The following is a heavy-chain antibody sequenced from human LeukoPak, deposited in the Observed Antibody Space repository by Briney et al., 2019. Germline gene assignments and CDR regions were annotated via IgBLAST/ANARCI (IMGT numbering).Heavy chain of an antibody. V-gene: IGHV1-18*01. J-gene: IGHJ5*02. CDR3: ARDKAAAGIGGNWFDP. CDR1: GYSFVNFG. D-gene: IGHD6-13*01. CDR2: ISAYNGNT. Sequence: GASVKVSCKASGYSFVNFGISWVRQAPGQGLEWMGWISAYNGNTNYAQKLQGRVTMTTDTSTSTAYMELRSLRSDDTAVYYCARDKAAAGIGGNWFDPWGQGTLVTVSS.